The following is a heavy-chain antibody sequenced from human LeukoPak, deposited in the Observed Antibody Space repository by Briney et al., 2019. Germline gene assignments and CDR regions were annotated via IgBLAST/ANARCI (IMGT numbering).Heavy chain of an antibody. CDR1: GDSISSSSYF. CDR3: ARQLSSWPIDY. V-gene: IGHV4-39*01. D-gene: IGHD6-13*01. Sequence: SETLSLTCTISGDSISSSSYFWGWIRQSPGKGLEWIGTIYYSGTTYYNPSLKSRVTISADTSKKQFFLELTSVTAADTAVYYCARQLSSWPIDYWGQGTLVTVSS. J-gene: IGHJ4*02. CDR2: IYYSGTT.